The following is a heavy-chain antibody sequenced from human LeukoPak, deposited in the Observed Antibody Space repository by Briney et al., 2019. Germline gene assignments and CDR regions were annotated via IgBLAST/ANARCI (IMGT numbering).Heavy chain of an antibody. CDR2: IYHDGNT. CDR3: ARLDIRTTWYAFDY. Sequence: AGGSLRLSCAASGFTFSSSAMSWIRQPPGKGLEWIAEIYHDGNTNYNPSLKSRVMISVDTSNNQFSLKLNSVTAADTAVYYCARLDIRTTWYAFDYWGQGSLVIVSS. V-gene: IGHV4-34*01. J-gene: IGHJ4*02. CDR1: GFTFSSSA. D-gene: IGHD5-12*01.